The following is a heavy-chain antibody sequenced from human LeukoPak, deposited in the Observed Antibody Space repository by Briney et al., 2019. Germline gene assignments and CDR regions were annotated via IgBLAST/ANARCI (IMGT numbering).Heavy chain of an antibody. Sequence: SETLSLTCTVSGGSIRNSSSYYWGWIRQPPGKGLEWIGSIYYSGRTYYNLSLKSRVTISVDTPKNELSLKLSSVTAADAAVYYCARPLFNEGYYYAFDYWGQGTLVTVSS. CDR3: ARPLFNEGYYYAFDY. V-gene: IGHV4-39*01. CDR2: IYYSGRT. CDR1: GGSIRNSSSYY. D-gene: IGHD3-22*01. J-gene: IGHJ4*02.